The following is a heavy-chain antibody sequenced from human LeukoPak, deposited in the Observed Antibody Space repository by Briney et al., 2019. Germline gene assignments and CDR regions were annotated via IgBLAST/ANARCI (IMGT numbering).Heavy chain of an antibody. J-gene: IGHJ6*02. D-gene: IGHD6-19*01. V-gene: IGHV1-2*04. CDR1: GYTFTGYY. CDR2: INPNSGGT. CDR3: AREKVAVAGISYYYYGMDV. Sequence: ASVKVSCKASGYTFTGYYMHWVRQAPGQGLEWMGWINPNSGGTNYAQKFQGWVTMTRDTSISTAYMELSRLRSDDTAVYYCAREKVAVAGISYYYYGMDVWGQGTTVTVSS.